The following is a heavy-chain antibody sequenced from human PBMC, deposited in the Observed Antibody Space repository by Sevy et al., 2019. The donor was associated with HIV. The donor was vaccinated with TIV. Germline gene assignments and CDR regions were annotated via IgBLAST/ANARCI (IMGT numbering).Heavy chain of an antibody. D-gene: IGHD3-22*01. CDR1: GFTFSSYS. Sequence: GGSLRLSCAASGFTFSSYSMNWVRQAPGEGLEWVSYISSSSSTIYYADSVKGRFTISRDNAKNSLYLQMNSLRDEDTAVYYCARGSYYYDSSANSYFHYWGQGTLVTVSS. V-gene: IGHV3-48*02. CDR2: ISSSSSTI. J-gene: IGHJ4*02. CDR3: ARGSYYYDSSANSYFHY.